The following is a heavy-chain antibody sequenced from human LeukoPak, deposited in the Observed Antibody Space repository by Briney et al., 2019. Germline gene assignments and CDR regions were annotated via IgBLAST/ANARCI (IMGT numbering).Heavy chain of an antibody. J-gene: IGHJ4*02. D-gene: IGHD4-17*01. CDR2: ISAYNGNT. CDR1: GHTFTSYG. Sequence: GASVKVSCKASGHTFTSYGISWARQAPGQGLEWMGWISAYNGNTNYAQKLQGRVTMTTDTSTSTAYMELRSLRSDDTAVYYCARDNTVMRYDYWGQGTLVTVSS. CDR3: ARDNTVMRYDY. V-gene: IGHV1-18*01.